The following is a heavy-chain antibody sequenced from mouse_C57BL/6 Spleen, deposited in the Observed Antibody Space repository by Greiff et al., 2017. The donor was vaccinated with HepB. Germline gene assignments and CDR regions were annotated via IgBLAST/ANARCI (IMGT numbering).Heavy chain of an antibody. CDR1: GYAFSSSW. D-gene: IGHD1-1*01. CDR2: IYPGDGDT. J-gene: IGHJ4*01. V-gene: IGHV1-82*01. Sequence: QVQLKESGPELVKPGASVKISCKASGYAFSSSWMNWVKQRPGKGLEWIGRIYPGDGDTNYNGKFKGKATLTADKSSSTAYMQLSSLTSEDSAVYFCARHYGSSDYAMDYWGQGTSVTVSS. CDR3: ARHYGSSDYAMDY.